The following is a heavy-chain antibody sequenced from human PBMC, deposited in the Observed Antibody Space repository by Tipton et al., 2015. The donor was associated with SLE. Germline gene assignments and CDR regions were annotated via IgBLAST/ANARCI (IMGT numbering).Heavy chain of an antibody. J-gene: IGHJ4*02. CDR2: IYYAGCT. V-gene: IGHV4-59*01. CDR1: GGSINSYY. CDR3: ARDRGGSGWPEYYFDY. D-gene: IGHD6-19*01. Sequence: TLSLTCTVSGGSINSYYWNWIRLPPGKGLEWIGYIYYAGCTNYNPSLKSRVTISVDTSKNQFSLKLSSVTAADTAVYYCARDRGGSGWPEYYFDYWGQGALVTVSS.